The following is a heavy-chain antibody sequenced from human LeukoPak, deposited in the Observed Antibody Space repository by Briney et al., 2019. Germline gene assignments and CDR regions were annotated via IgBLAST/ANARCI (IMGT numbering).Heavy chain of an antibody. Sequence: GGSLRLSCAASGFTFSNLNMNWVRQAPGKGLEWVSCISSSGYSIYYADSVKGRFTISRDNAKNSLYLQMNSLRAEDTAVYYCARDLTDPPYYYYYIDVWGKGTTVTISS. CDR1: GFTFSNLN. CDR2: ISSSGYSI. J-gene: IGHJ6*03. V-gene: IGHV3-21*01. CDR3: ARDLTDPPYYYYYIDV.